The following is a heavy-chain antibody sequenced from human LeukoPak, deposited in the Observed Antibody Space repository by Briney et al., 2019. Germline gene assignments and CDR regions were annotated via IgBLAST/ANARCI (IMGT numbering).Heavy chain of an antibody. CDR3: ARDRTGRIIDFDF. D-gene: IGHD3-16*02. CDR1: GGTFSSYA. CDR2: IIPIFGTA. J-gene: IGHJ4*02. V-gene: IGHV1-69*05. Sequence: SVKVSCKASGGTFSSYAISWVRQAPGQGLEWMGGIIPIFGTANYAQKFQGRVTITTDESTSTAYMELSSLRSEDTAVYYCARDRTGRIIDFDFWGQGTLVTVSS.